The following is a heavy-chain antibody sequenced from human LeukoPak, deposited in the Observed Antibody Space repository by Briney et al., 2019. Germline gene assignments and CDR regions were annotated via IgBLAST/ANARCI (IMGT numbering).Heavy chain of an antibody. J-gene: IGHJ5*02. Sequence: ASVKVSCKASGYTFTSYAMHWVRQAPGQRLEWMGWINAGNGNTKYSQKFQGRVTITRDTSASTAYMELSSLRSEDTAVYYCARASITMVRGNWFDPWGQGTLVTVPS. CDR3: ARASITMVRGNWFDP. V-gene: IGHV1-3*01. CDR1: GYTFTSYA. D-gene: IGHD3-10*01. CDR2: INAGNGNT.